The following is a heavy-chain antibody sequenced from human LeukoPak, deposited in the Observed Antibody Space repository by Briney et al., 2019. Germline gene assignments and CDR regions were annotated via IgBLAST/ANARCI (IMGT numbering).Heavy chain of an antibody. J-gene: IGHJ3*02. CDR1: GFTFSSYS. D-gene: IGHD4-11*01. Sequence: GGSLRLSCAASGFTFSSYSMNWVRQAPGKGLEWVSSISSSSYIYYGDSVKGRFTISRDNAKNSLYLQMNSLRAEDTAVYYCARGYSNYGYAFDIWGQGTMVTVSS. CDR2: ISSSSYI. V-gene: IGHV3-21*01. CDR3: ARGYSNYGYAFDI.